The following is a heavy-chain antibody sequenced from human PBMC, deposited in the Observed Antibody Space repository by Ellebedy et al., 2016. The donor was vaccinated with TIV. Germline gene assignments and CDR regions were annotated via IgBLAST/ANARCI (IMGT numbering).Heavy chain of an antibody. CDR2: ISGNNGST. CDR3: ARGRSGYSGYVF. V-gene: IGHV1-2*02. Sequence: ASVKVSCKASGYTFTDYYLHWVRQAPGQGPEWMGWISGNNGSTNYVQNFQGRVTMTRDTSIATAYMELNRLRSDDTAVYYCARGRSGYSGYVFWGQGTLVTVSS. J-gene: IGHJ4*02. D-gene: IGHD5-12*01. CDR1: GYTFTDYY.